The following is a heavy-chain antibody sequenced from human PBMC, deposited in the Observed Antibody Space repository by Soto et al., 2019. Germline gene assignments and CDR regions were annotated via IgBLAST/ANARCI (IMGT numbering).Heavy chain of an antibody. CDR3: ARDGWYDSSGYLRETDAFDI. CDR1: GFTFSSYA. D-gene: IGHD3-22*01. J-gene: IGHJ3*02. CDR2: ISYDGSNK. Sequence: QVQLVESGGGVVQPGRSLRLSCAASGFTFSSYAMHWVRQAPGQGLEWVAVISYDGSNKYYADSVKGRFTISRDNSKNTRYLQMNSLRAEDTAVYYCARDGWYDSSGYLRETDAFDIWGQGRMVTVSS. V-gene: IGHV3-30-3*01.